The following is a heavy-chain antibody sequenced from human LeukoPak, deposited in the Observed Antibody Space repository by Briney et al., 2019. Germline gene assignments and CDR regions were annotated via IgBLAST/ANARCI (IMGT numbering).Heavy chain of an antibody. Sequence: GASVKVSCKASGGTFSSYAISWVRQAPGQGLEWMGRIIPILGIANYAQRFQGRVTITADKSTSTAYMELSSLRSEDTAVYYCARESGDYDSSGHLMYYFDYWGQGTLVTVSS. CDR3: ARESGDYDSSGHLMYYFDY. D-gene: IGHD3-22*01. V-gene: IGHV1-69*04. J-gene: IGHJ4*02. CDR2: IIPILGIA. CDR1: GGTFSSYA.